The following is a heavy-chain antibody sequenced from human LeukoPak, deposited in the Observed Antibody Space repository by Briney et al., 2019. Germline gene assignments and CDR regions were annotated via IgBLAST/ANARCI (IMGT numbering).Heavy chain of an antibody. J-gene: IGHJ4*02. CDR2: IIPILGTA. CDR1: GGTFSSCT. V-gene: IGHV1-69*16. Sequence: SVKVSCKASGGTFSSCTISWVRQAPGQGLEWMGRIIPILGTANYAQKFQGRVTITTDESTSTAYMELSSLRSEDTAVYYCARDEWAAAGAVDYWGQGTLVTVSS. D-gene: IGHD6-13*01. CDR3: ARDEWAAAGAVDY.